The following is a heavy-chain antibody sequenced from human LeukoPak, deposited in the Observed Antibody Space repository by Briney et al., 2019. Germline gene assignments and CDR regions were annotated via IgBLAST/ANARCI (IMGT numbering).Heavy chain of an antibody. D-gene: IGHD6-25*01. CDR1: GYMFSGYY. J-gene: IGHJ5*02. Sequence: ASVKVSXTASGYMFSGYYIHWVRQAPGQGPEWMGWIDPNTGGTNTAHKIQGRVTMSRDTSINTVYVEMSRLRSDDTAVYYCAREKHAAIGLNKGVRWFDPWGQGTLVTVSS. CDR3: AREKHAAIGLNKGVRWFDP. V-gene: IGHV1-2*02. CDR2: IDPNTGGT.